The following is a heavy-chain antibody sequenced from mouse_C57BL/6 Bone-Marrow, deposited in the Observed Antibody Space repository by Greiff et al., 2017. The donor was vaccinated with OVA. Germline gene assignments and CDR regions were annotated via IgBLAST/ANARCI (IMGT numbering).Heavy chain of an antibody. V-gene: IGHV1-78*01. CDR3: ARITTVVADYWYFDV. J-gene: IGHJ1*03. D-gene: IGHD1-1*01. Sequence: VKLQQSDAELVKPGASVKISCKVSGYTFTDHTIHWMKQRPEQGLEWIGYIYPRDGSTKYNEKFKGKATLTADNSSSTAYMQLNSLTSEDSAVYFCARITTVVADYWYFDVWGTGTTVTVSS. CDR1: GYTFTDHT. CDR2: IYPRDGST.